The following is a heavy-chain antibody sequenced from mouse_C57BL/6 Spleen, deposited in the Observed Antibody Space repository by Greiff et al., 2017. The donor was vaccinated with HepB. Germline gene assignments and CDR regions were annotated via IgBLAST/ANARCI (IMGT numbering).Heavy chain of an antibody. V-gene: IGHV1-64*01. Sequence: QVQLQQPGAELVKPGASVKLSCKASGYTFTSYWMHWVKQRPGQGLEWIGMIHPNSGSTNYNEKFKSKATLTVDKSSSTAYMQLSSLTSEDAAVYYCARGYDGGVFAYWGQGTLVTVSA. CDR1: GYTFTSYW. J-gene: IGHJ3*01. CDR3: ARGYDGGVFAY. D-gene: IGHD2-2*01. CDR2: IHPNSGST.